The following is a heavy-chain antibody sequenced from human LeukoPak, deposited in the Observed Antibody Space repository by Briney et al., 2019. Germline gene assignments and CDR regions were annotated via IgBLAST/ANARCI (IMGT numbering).Heavy chain of an antibody. J-gene: IGHJ4*02. Sequence: ASVKVSCKASGYRFTIYHMNWGRQAPGEGLERMGWIKANKGDTKYAQRFQGRVTMTRETSISTTYMDLSRLRSDDTAVYYCARSLYGCNSDFDYWGQGTLVTVSS. V-gene: IGHV1-2*02. CDR2: IKANKGDT. CDR3: ARSLYGCNSDFDY. D-gene: IGHD4-23*01. CDR1: GYRFTIYH.